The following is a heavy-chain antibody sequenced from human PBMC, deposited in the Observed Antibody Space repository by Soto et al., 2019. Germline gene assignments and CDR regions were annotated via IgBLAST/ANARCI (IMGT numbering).Heavy chain of an antibody. CDR3: ARGTVGYSSSWYDSFRYYYGMDV. CDR2: ISAYNGNI. Sequence: QVQLVQSGAEVKKPGASVKVSCKASGYTFTSYGISWVRQAPGQGLEWMGWISAYNGNINYAQKLQGRVTMTTDTSTSTAYMELRSLRSDDTAVYYCARGTVGYSSSWYDSFRYYYGMDVWGQGTTVTVSS. D-gene: IGHD6-13*01. J-gene: IGHJ6*02. V-gene: IGHV1-18*01. CDR1: GYTFTSYG.